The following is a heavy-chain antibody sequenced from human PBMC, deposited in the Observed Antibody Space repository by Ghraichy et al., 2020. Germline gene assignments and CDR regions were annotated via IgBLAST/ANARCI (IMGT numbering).Heavy chain of an antibody. D-gene: IGHD6-13*01. V-gene: IGHV4-30-4*01. Sequence: SETLSLTCTVSGGSISSGDYYWSWIRQPPGKGLEWIGYIYYSGSTYYNPSLKSRVTISVDTSKNQFSLKLSSVTAADTAVYYCARDTGHGYSSSWLDNWFDPWGQGTLVTVSS. CDR2: IYYSGST. J-gene: IGHJ5*02. CDR3: ARDTGHGYSSSWLDNWFDP. CDR1: GGSISSGDYY.